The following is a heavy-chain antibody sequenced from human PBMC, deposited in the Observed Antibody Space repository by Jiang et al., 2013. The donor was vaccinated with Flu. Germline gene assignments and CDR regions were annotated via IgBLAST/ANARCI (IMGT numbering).Heavy chain of an antibody. CDR3: AREGVATSPLDY. Sequence: GAEVKKPGSSVKVSCKASGDTFSSYVISWVRQAPGQGLEWMGRIIPLLGIANYAQKFQGRVTITADKSTTTAYMEVSSLRSDDTAVYYCAREGVATSPLDYWGQGTLVTVSS. D-gene: IGHD4-23*01. CDR2: IIPLLGIA. CDR1: GDTFSSYV. V-gene: IGHV1-69*04. J-gene: IGHJ4*02.